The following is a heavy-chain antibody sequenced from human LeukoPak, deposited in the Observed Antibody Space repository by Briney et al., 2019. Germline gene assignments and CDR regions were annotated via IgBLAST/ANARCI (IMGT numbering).Heavy chain of an antibody. CDR2: IYHSGST. Sequence: SQTLSLTCAVSGGSISSGGYSWSWIRQPPGKGLEWIGYIYHSGSTYYNPSLKSRVTISVDRSKNQFSLKLSSVTAADTAVYYCAREWFGLYYFDYWGQGTLVTVSS. CDR1: GGSISSGGYS. D-gene: IGHD3-10*01. V-gene: IGHV4-30-2*01. CDR3: AREWFGLYYFDY. J-gene: IGHJ4*02.